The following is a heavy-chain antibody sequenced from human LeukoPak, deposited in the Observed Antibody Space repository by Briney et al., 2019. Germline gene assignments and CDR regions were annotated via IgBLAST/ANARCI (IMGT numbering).Heavy chain of an antibody. D-gene: IGHD4/OR15-4a*01. J-gene: IGHJ4*02. V-gene: IGHV3-11*01. CDR3: ARHRRLSPCFYY. Sequence: GGSLRLSCAASGFTFSDYYMSWIRQAPGKGLEWVSYISSSGNTIYYAASVKGGLTISRDKPKNSIYLQINSLRAGDTAVYYCARHRRLSPCFYYWGQGALFTVSS. CDR2: ISSSGNTI. CDR1: GFTFSDYY.